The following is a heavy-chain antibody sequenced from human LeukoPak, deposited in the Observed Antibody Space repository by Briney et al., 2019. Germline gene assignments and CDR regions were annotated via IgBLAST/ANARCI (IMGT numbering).Heavy chain of an antibody. V-gene: IGHV3-23*01. CDR2: ISTSGDFT. Sequence: GGSLRLSCATSGFTFSSYAMNWVRQAPGKGLECVSFISTSGDFTYYTASVKGRFTVSRDNSKNTLYLQMNSLRADDTAVYYCAGCSGGSCYSRGKYGVDVWGQGTTVIVSS. CDR1: GFTFSSYA. D-gene: IGHD2-15*01. J-gene: IGHJ6*02. CDR3: AGCSGGSCYSRGKYGVDV.